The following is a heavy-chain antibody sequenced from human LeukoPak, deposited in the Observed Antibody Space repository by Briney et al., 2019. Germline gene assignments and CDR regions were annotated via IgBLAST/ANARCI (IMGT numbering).Heavy chain of an antibody. Sequence: GASVMVSCKASGYTFTSNDIYWVRQATGQGLEWMGWMNPNSGNTGYAQKFQGRVTMTRNTSISTAYMELSSLRSEDTAVYYCARGPVPLGDYWGQGTLVTVSS. V-gene: IGHV1-8*01. J-gene: IGHJ4*02. CDR1: GYTFTSND. CDR3: ARGPVPLGDY. D-gene: IGHD3-16*01. CDR2: MNPNSGNT.